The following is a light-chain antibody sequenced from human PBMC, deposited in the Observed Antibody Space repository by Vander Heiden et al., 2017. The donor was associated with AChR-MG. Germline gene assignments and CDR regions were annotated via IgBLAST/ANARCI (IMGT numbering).Light chain of an antibody. CDR2: GKN. CDR1: SLRSYY. Sequence: SSELTQDPAVSVALGQTVRITCQGDSLRSYYASWYQQKPGQAPVLVIYGKNDRPSGTPDRFSGSSSGNTASLTITGAQAEDEADYYCNSQDSSGNPVVFGGGTKLTVL. CDR3: NSQDSSGNPVV. J-gene: IGLJ2*01. V-gene: IGLV3-19*01.